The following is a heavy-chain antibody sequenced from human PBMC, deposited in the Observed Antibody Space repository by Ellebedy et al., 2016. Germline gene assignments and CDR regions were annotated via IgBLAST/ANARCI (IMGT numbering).Heavy chain of an antibody. J-gene: IGHJ2*01. CDR2: IYYSGST. CDR1: GGSISSYY. V-gene: IGHV4-59*01. D-gene: IGHD2-21*02. Sequence: SETLSLXCTVSGGSISSYYWSWIRQPPGKGLEWFGYIYYSGSTNYNPSLKSRVTISVDTSKNQFSLKLSSVTAADTAVYYCARAPRSCIPYRDCFQYWYFDLWGRGTLVTVSS. CDR3: ARAPRSCIPYRDCFQYWYFDL.